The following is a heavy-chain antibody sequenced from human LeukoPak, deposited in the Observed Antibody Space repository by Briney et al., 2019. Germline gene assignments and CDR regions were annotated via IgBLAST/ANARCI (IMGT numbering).Heavy chain of an antibody. V-gene: IGHV1-2*02. CDR3: ARDAYSSSSRGDY. J-gene: IGHJ4*02. Sequence: ASVKVSCKASGYTFTGYYMHWVRQAPGQGLEWMGWINPNSGGTNYAQKFQGRVTMTRDTSISTAYMELSRLRSDDTAVYYCARDAYSSSSRGDYWGQGTPVTVSS. D-gene: IGHD6-6*01. CDR2: INPNSGGT. CDR1: GYTFTGYY.